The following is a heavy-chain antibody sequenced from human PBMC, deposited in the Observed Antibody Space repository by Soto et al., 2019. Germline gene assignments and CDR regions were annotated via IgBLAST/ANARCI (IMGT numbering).Heavy chain of an antibody. V-gene: IGHV3-48*02. D-gene: IGHD4-17*01. CDR1: GFSLRGYS. CDR2: ISGSGTTI. Sequence: EVQLVESGGGFVQPGGSLRLSCAASGFSLRGYSMIWVRQAPGKGLGWVSYISGSGTTIYYADSVKGRFTISRDNAKNSVYLQMNSLGDEDTAVYYCARGAGYGDYGGYWGQGTLVTVSS. CDR3: ARGAGYGDYGGY. J-gene: IGHJ4*02.